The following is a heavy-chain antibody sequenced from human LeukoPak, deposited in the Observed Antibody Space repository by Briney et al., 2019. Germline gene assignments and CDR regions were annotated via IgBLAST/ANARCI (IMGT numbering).Heavy chain of an antibody. Sequence: SETLSLTCTVSGGSISSYYWSWLRQPAGKGLEWLVRIYTSGSTNYNPSLKSRVTMSVDTSKNQFSLKLSSVTAADTAVYYCARGRYSGSHAVSPFDYWGQGTLVTVSS. CDR3: ARGRYSGSHAVSPFDY. CDR2: IYTSGST. V-gene: IGHV4-4*07. CDR1: GGSISSYY. J-gene: IGHJ4*02. D-gene: IGHD1-26*01.